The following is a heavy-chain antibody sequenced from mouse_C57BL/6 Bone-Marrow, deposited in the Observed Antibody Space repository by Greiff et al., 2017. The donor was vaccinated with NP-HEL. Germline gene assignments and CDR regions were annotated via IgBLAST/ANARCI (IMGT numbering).Heavy chain of an antibody. CDR1: GYAFSSSW. CDR3: AKEGYDYDGPFAY. J-gene: IGHJ3*01. Sequence: QVQLQQSGPELVKPGASVKISCKASGYAFSSSWMNWVKQRPGKGLEWIGRIYPGDGDTNYNGKFKGKATLTADKSSSTAYMQLSSLTSEDSAVYFCAKEGYDYDGPFAYWGQGTLVTVSA. V-gene: IGHV1-82*01. CDR2: IYPGDGDT. D-gene: IGHD2-4*01.